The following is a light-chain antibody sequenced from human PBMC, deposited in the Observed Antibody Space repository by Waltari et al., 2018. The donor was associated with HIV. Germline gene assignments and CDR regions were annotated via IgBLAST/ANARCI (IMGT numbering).Light chain of an antibody. CDR2: EVS. CDR3: TSYVSSSTPV. V-gene: IGLV2-14*01. CDR1: DVNDYEY. Sequence: QSALTQPASVSGSPGQSLTISCDVNDYEYVSWYQHHPGKAPKVIIYEVSNRPSGLSNRFSGSKSGNTATLTISGLQPEDEAVYFCTSYVSSSTPVFGRGTKVTVL. J-gene: IGLJ3*02.